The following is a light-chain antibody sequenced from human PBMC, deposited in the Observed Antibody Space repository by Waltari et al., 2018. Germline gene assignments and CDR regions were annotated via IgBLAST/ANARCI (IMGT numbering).Light chain of an antibody. CDR3: QSYDSSLSGVV. CDR2: GNS. CDR1: RPNIGAGYS. J-gene: IGLJ2*01. Sequence: QSVLTQPPSVSGAPGQRVTIPCTGSRPNIGAGYSVHWYQPLPGTAPKLLIYGNSNRPSGVPDRFSGSKSGTSASLAITGLQAEDEADYYCQSYDSSLSGVVFGGGTKLTVL. V-gene: IGLV1-40*01.